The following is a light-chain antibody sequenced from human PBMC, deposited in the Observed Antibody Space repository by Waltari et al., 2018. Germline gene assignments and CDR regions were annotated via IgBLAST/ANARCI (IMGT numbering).Light chain of an antibody. Sequence: EIVLTQSPGTLSLSPGDRATLSCRASQTVRTTYLAWYQQKPGQAPTLLISGASSRATGSPDRFSGSGSGTDFSLTISSLEPEDFAVYYCQQYDISPLTFGGGTKVEIK. J-gene: IGKJ4*01. CDR2: GAS. V-gene: IGKV3-20*01. CDR3: QQYDISPLT. CDR1: QTVRTTY.